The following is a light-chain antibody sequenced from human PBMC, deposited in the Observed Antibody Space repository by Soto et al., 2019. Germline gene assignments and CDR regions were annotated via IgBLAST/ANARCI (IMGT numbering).Light chain of an antibody. V-gene: IGKV3-11*01. J-gene: IGKJ4*01. CDR2: GIS. CDR1: QSVTSNY. Sequence: EVVMTQSPATLSVSPGEGATLSCRASQSVTSNYLAWYQQKPGKAPRLLIHGISNRATGIPARFSGSGSGTDFTLTISSLEPEDFAVYYCQQRSNWPLTFGGGTKVDIK. CDR3: QQRSNWPLT.